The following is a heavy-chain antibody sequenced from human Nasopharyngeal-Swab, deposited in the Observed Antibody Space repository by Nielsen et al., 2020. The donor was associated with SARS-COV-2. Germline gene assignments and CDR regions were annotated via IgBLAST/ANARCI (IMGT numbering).Heavy chain of an antibody. D-gene: IGHD2-2*01. J-gene: IGHJ3*02. Sequence: SVKVSCKASGYTFTSYAMNWVRQAPGQGLEWMGWIVVGSGNTNYAQKFQERVTITRDMSTSTAYMELSSLRSEDTAVYYCAAPYCSSTSCSDAFDIWGQGTMVTVSS. CDR1: GYTFTSYA. CDR3: AAPYCSSTSCSDAFDI. CDR2: IVVGSGNT. V-gene: IGHV1-58*02.